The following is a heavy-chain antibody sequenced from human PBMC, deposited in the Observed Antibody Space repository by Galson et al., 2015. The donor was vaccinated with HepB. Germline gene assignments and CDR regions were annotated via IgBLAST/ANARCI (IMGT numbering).Heavy chain of an antibody. CDR1: GFTFSSYA. CDR3: ARDVAAAAGRESYFDN. CDR2: ISGSGGST. Sequence: SLRLSCAASGFTFSSYAMSWVRQAPGKGLEWVSAISGSGGSTYYADSVKGRFTISRDNSKNTLYLQMNSLRAEDTAVYYCARDVAAAAGRESYFDNWGQGTLVTVSS. V-gene: IGHV3-23*01. J-gene: IGHJ4*02. D-gene: IGHD6-13*01.